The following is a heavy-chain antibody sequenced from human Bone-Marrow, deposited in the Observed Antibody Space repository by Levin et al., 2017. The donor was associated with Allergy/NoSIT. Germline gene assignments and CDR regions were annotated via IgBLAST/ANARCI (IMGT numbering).Heavy chain of an antibody. J-gene: IGHJ1*01. Sequence: GGSLRLSCAASGFTFDDYALHWVRQAPGKGLQWVSGINWNSTNIAYADSVKGRFTISRDNAKNSLFLQMNSLTGEDTAFYTCVKDMTDNLYLGSSFDLWGQGTLVTVSS. CDR2: INWNSTNI. V-gene: IGHV3-9*01. CDR3: VKDMTDNLYLGSSFDL. CDR1: GFTFDDYA. D-gene: IGHD3-16*01.